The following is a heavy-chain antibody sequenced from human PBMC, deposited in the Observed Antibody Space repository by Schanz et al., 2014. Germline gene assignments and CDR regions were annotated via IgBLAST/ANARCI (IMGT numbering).Heavy chain of an antibody. Sequence: ESGGGLVQPGGSLKLSCAASGLIFSNYVMNWVRQAPGKGLEWVSSISYGTSYIYYAESVKGRFTISRDNAKNSLYLQMNGLRAEDTAVYYCARVALPGYSSPRDAFDIWGQGTMVTVSS. D-gene: IGHD5-18*01. V-gene: IGHV3-21*01. J-gene: IGHJ3*02. CDR1: GLIFSNYV. CDR3: ARVALPGYSSPRDAFDI. CDR2: ISYGTSYI.